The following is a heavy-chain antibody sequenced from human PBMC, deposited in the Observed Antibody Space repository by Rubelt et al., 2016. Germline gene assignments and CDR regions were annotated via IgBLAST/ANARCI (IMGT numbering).Heavy chain of an antibody. J-gene: IGHJ4*02. CDR2: IYHSGST. V-gene: IGHV4-4*02. CDR1: GGSISSSNW. Sequence: QLQLQESGPGLVKPSGTLSLTCAVSGGSISSSNWWSWVRQPPGKGLEWIGEIYHSGSTNYNPSLKGRGTISGDTSKNQFSLKLSSVTAADTAVYYCARRRIVGATAFDYWGQGTLVTVSS. D-gene: IGHD1-26*01. CDR3: ARRRIVGATAFDY.